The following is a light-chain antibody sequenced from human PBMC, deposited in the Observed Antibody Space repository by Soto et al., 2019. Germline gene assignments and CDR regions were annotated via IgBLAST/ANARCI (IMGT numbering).Light chain of an antibody. J-gene: IGKJ1*01. CDR1: QRINSW. CDR2: KAS. V-gene: IGKV1-5*03. Sequence: DIQMTQSPSTLSGSVGDRVTITCRASQRINSWLAWYQQKPGKAPKLLIYKASSLESGVPSRFSGSGSGTEFSLTISSLQPDDFATYYCQQYNSYSWTFGQGTK. CDR3: QQYNSYSWT.